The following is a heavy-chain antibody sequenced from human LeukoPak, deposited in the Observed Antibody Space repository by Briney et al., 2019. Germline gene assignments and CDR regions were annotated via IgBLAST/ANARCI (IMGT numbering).Heavy chain of an antibody. J-gene: IGHJ4*02. CDR1: EFTFSNYA. Sequence: GGSLRLSRAASEFTFSNYAMSWVRQAPGKGLEWVSTISGSGDNTHYADSVKGRFTISRDNSKNTLYLQMNSLRAEDTAVYYCAKFLLGFGESRRSFDYWGQGTLVTVSS. V-gene: IGHV3-23*01. CDR3: AKFLLGFGESRRSFDY. D-gene: IGHD3-10*01. CDR2: ISGSGDNT.